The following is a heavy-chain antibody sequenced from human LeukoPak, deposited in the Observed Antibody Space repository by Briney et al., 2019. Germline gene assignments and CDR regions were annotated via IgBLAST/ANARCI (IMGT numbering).Heavy chain of an antibody. CDR3: ARDYYDSSGYLNFDY. V-gene: IGHV3-48*03. D-gene: IGHD3-22*01. Sequence: PGGSLRLSCAASGFTFSSYEMNWVRQAPGKGLEWVSYISSSGSTIYYADSVKGRFTISRDNAKNPLYLQMNSLRAEDTAVYYCARDYYDSSGYLNFDYWGQGTLVTVSS. CDR1: GFTFSSYE. J-gene: IGHJ4*02. CDR2: ISSSGSTI.